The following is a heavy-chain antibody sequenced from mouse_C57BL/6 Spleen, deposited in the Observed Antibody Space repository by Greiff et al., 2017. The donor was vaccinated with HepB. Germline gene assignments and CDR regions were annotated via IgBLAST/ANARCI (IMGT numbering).Heavy chain of an antibody. D-gene: IGHD1-1*02. CDR1: GYTFTSYT. V-gene: IGHV1-4*01. Sequence: QVQLQQSGAELARPGASVKMSCKASGYTFTSYTMHWVNQRPGQGLEWIGYINPSSGYTKYNQKFKDKATLTADKSSSTAYMQLSSLTSEDSAVYYCAGGDGDWYFDVWGTGTTVTVSS. CDR2: INPSSGYT. CDR3: AGGDGDWYFDV. J-gene: IGHJ1*03.